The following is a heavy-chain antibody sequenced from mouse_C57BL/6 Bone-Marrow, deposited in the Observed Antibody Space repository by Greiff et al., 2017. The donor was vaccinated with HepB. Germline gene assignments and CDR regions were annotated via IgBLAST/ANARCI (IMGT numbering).Heavy chain of an antibody. Sequence: DVMLVESGPGMVKPSQSLSLTCTVTGYSITSGYDWHWIRHFPGNKLEWMGYISYSGSTNYNPSLKSRISITHDTSKNHFFLKLNSVTTEDTATYYCARASYPNWYFDVWGTGTTVTVSS. J-gene: IGHJ1*03. D-gene: IGHD2-10*01. CDR1: GYSITSGYD. CDR2: ISYSGST. V-gene: IGHV3-1*01. CDR3: ARASYPNWYFDV.